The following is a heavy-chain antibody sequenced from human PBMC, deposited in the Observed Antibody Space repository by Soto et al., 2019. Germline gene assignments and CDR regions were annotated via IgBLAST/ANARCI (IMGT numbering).Heavy chain of an antibody. Sequence: LSETLSLTCTVSGGSIISCGYYWSLIRQHPGKGLEWIGYIYYSGSTYYNPSLKSRVTISVDTSKNQFSLKLSSVTAADTAVYYCARDESGYYDYWGQGTLVTVSS. CDR2: IYYSGST. V-gene: IGHV4-31*03. J-gene: IGHJ4*02. CDR1: GGSIISCGYY. CDR3: ARDESGYYDY. D-gene: IGHD1-26*01.